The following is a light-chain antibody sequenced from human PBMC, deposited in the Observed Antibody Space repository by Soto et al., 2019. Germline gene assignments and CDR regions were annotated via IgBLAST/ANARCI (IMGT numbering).Light chain of an antibody. V-gene: IGKV1-33*01. Sequence: DIQMTQSPSSLSASVGDRVTITCQASQDIRKYLNWYQQKPGRAPKLLIYGASNLETGVPSGFSGSGYGTDFTFTISSLQPEDIATYYCQHYDNLPPFTFGPGTKVAIK. CDR3: QHYDNLPPFT. CDR2: GAS. CDR1: QDIRKY. J-gene: IGKJ3*01.